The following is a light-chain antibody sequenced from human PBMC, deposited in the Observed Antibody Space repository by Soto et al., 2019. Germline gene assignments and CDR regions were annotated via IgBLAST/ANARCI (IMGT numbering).Light chain of an antibody. Sequence: EIQVTQSPTTLSLSVVGRGTITCLARLSIGNNLNWYQQIPGKAPLLLIYSASSLQSGVPSRFSGSSSGTDFTLTINGLQPEDFATYYCQQSFSPHIAFGQGTGLEI. CDR2: SAS. CDR3: QQSFSPHIA. J-gene: IGKJ5*01. V-gene: IGKV1-39*01. CDR1: LSIGNN.